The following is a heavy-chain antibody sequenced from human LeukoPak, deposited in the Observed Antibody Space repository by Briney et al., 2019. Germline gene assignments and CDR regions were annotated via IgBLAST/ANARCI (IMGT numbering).Heavy chain of an antibody. CDR1: GFTFSSYS. J-gene: IGHJ4*02. V-gene: IGHV3-21*01. Sequence: GGSLRLSCAASGFTFSSYSMNWVRQAPGKGLEWVSGITSNSDYLYYADSMKGRFTISRDNAKNALYLQMNSLRAEDTAVYYCARGLPAGVEPTDYWGQGTLVTVSS. CDR3: ARGLPAGVEPTDY. D-gene: IGHD2-2*01. CDR2: ITSNSDYL.